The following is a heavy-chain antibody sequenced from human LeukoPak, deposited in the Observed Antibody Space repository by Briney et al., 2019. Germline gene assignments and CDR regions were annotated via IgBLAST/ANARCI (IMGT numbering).Heavy chain of an antibody. CDR1: GGSISSSSYY. V-gene: IGHV4-39*07. CDR2: IYYGGST. J-gene: IGHJ5*02. CDR3: ARGEHRYYYDSSWFDP. Sequence: ASETLSLTCTVSGGSISSSSYYWGWIRQPPGKGLEWIGSIYYGGSTYYNPSLKSRVTISVDTSKNQFSLKLSSVTAADTAVYYCARGEHRYYYDSSWFDPWGQGTLVTVSS. D-gene: IGHD3-22*01.